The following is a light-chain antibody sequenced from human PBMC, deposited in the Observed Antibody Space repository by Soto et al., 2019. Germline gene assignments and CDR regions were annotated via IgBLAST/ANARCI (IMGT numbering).Light chain of an antibody. CDR3: SSYGASSTL. CDR2: DVS. J-gene: IGLJ3*02. CDR1: SSDIGSYNY. V-gene: IGLV2-14*03. Sequence: QSALTQPASLSGSPGQSITISCTGTSSDIGSYNYASWYQQHPGKAPKLMIFDVSYRPSGISDRFSGSKSGNTASLTISGLQPDDEADYYCSSYGASSTLFGGGTKLTVL.